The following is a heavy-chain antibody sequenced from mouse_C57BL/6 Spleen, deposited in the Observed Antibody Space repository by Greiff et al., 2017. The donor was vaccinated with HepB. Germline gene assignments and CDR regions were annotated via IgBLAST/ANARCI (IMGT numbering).Heavy chain of an antibody. V-gene: IGHV1-50*01. CDR2: IDPSDSYT. CDR1: GYTFTSYW. Sequence: VQLQQPGAELVKPGASVKLSCKASGYTFTSYWMQWVKQRPGQGLEWIGEIDPSDSYTNYNQKFKGKATLTVDTSSSTAYMQLSSLTSEDSAVYYCARVTTVVDWGQGTTLTVSS. J-gene: IGHJ2*01. CDR3: ARVTTVVD. D-gene: IGHD1-1*01.